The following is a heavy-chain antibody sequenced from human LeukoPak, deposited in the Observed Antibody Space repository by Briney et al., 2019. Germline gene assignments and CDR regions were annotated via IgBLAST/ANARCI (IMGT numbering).Heavy chain of an antibody. Sequence: GSSVKVSCKASGGTFSSYAISWVRQAPGQGLEWMGRIIPILGIANYAQKFQGRVTITADKSTSTAYMELSSLRSEDTAVYYCAREDSSGWSTSFDYWGQGTLVTVSS. CDR3: AREDSSGWSTSFDY. D-gene: IGHD6-19*01. CDR2: IIPILGIA. CDR1: GGTFSSYA. J-gene: IGHJ4*02. V-gene: IGHV1-69*04.